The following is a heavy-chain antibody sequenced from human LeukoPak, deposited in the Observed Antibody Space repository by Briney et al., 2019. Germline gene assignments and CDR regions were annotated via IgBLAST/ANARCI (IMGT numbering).Heavy chain of an antibody. V-gene: IGHV3-30-3*01. D-gene: IGHD3-22*01. CDR2: ISYDGSNK. J-gene: IGHJ5*02. Sequence: GGSLRLSCAASGFTFSSYAMHWVRQAPGKGLEWVAVISYDGSNKYYADSVKGRFTISRDNSKNTLYLQMNSLRAEDTAVYYCARVGIRGSSGYYPTDWFDPWGQGTLVTVSS. CDR1: GFTFSSYA. CDR3: ARVGIRGSSGYYPTDWFDP.